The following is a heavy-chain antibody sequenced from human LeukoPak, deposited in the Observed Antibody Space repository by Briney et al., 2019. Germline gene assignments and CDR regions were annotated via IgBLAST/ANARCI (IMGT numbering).Heavy chain of an antibody. CDR1: GFTFSSYS. V-gene: IGHV3-23*01. Sequence: GGSLRLSCAASGFTFSSYSMSWVRQAPGRGLEWVSSISGSGGSIYYADSVKGRFAISRDNSKNTLYLQMNSLRAEDTAVYYCAKARGEQNGGSNYWGQGTQVIVSS. CDR3: AKARGEQNGGSNY. J-gene: IGHJ4*02. D-gene: IGHD2-15*01. CDR2: ISGSGGSI.